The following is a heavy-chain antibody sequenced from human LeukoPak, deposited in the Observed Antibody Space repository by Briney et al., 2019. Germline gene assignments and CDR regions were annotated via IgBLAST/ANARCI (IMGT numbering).Heavy chain of an antibody. D-gene: IGHD3-3*01. CDR3: ASQLRFLEWPGGYMAV. J-gene: IGHJ6*03. V-gene: IGHV3-48*03. CDR2: ISSSGSTI. Sequence: GGSLRLSCAAPGFTFSSYEMNWVRQAPGKGLEWVSYISSSGSTIYYADSVKGRFTISRDNAKNSLYLQMNSLRAEDTAVYYCASQLRFLEWPGGYMAVWGKGTTVTVSS. CDR1: GFTFSSYE.